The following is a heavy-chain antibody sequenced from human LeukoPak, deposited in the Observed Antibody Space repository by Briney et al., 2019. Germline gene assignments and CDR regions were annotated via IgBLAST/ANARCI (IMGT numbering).Heavy chain of an antibody. CDR3: ARERATMVRGVITQFDY. CDR2: MWDDGTNE. D-gene: IGHD3-10*01. Sequence: GTSLRLSCTASGFNFGIYGMHWVRQAPGKGLEWVAVMWDDGTNEYYVESVKGRFTISRDNGKRTLYLQMNSLRAEDTAVYYCARERATMVRGVITQFDYWGQGTLVTVSS. V-gene: IGHV3-33*01. J-gene: IGHJ4*02. CDR1: GFNFGIYG.